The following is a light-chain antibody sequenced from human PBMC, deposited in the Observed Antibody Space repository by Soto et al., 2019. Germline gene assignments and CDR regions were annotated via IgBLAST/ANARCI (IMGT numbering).Light chain of an antibody. V-gene: IGLV2-14*03. Sequence: QSALAQPASVSGSRGQSITISCTGTSSDVGRYNYVSWFQQHPGKVPKLIIYDVSNWPSGVSSRFSGSKSGNPASLTISGLQPEAEADYYCSSFPSSSTFVFGTGTKLTVL. CDR2: DVS. J-gene: IGLJ1*01. CDR3: SSFPSSSTFV. CDR1: SSDVGRYNY.